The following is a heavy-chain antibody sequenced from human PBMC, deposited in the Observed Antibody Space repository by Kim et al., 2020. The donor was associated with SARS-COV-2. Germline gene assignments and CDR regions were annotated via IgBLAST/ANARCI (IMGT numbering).Heavy chain of an antibody. J-gene: IGHJ3*02. V-gene: IGHV3-20*01. D-gene: IGHD3-10*01. CDR1: GFTFDDYG. CDR2: INWNGGST. Sequence: GGSLRLSCAASGFTFDDYGMSWVRQAPGKGLEWVSGINWNGGSTGYADSVKGRFTISRDNAKNSLYLQMNSLRAEDTALYHCASIIMDGSGCYYAFDIWGQGTMVTVSS. CDR3: ASIIMDGSGCYYAFDI.